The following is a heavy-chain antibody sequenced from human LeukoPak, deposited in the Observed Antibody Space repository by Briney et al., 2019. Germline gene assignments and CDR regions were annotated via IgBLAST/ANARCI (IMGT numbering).Heavy chain of an antibody. D-gene: IGHD7-27*01. J-gene: IGHJ4*02. CDR3: AKDPINWGSIYFDC. CDR2: SGSGGST. Sequence: GGSLRLSCAASGFTFSSYAMSWVRQAPGKGLEWVSSSGSGGSTYYADSVKGRFTISRDNSKNILYLQMNSLTAEDTAVYWCAKDPINWGSIYFDCWGQGTLVTVSS. V-gene: IGHV3-23*01. CDR1: GFTFSSYA.